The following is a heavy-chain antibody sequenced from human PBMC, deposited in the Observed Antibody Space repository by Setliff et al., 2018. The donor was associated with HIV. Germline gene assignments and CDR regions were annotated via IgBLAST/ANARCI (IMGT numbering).Heavy chain of an antibody. Sequence: PGESLKISCKCSGYSFTNYWIGWVRQMPGKGLEWMGIVYPGDSDARYSPSFQGPVTISVDESISTAYLQWSSLQASDTAMYYCARVYGDFEENRFYFDNWGLGTLVTVSS. CDR3: ARVYGDFEENRFYFDN. D-gene: IGHD4-17*01. J-gene: IGHJ4*02. CDR2: VYPGDSDA. CDR1: GYSFTNYW. V-gene: IGHV5-51*01.